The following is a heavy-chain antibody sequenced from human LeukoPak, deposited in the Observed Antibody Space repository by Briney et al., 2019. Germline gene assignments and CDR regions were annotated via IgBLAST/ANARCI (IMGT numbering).Heavy chain of an antibody. CDR3: AIHSSSWYEGYFDY. J-gene: IGHJ4*02. V-gene: IGHV3-23*01. D-gene: IGHD6-13*01. Sequence: PGRSLRLSCAASGFTFRSYGTHWVRQAPRKGLEWVSAISGSGGSTYSADSVKGRFTISRDNSKNTLFLQMNSLRAEDTALYYCAIHSSSWYEGYFDYWGQGTLVTVSS. CDR2: ISGSGGST. CDR1: GFTFRSYG.